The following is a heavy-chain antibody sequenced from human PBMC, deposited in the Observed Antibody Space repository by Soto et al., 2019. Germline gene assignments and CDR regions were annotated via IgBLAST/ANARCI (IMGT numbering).Heavy chain of an antibody. CDR1: GFTFSSYA. CDR3: AKGRYSGSSYYFDY. CDR2: ISGSGGST. D-gene: IGHD1-26*01. J-gene: IGHJ4*02. V-gene: IGHV3-23*01. Sequence: EVQLLESGGGLVQPGGSLRLSCAASGFTFSSYAMSWVRQAPGKGLEWVSAISGSGGSTYYADSVKGRFTISRDNSKNTLYQMNSLRAEDTAVYYCAKGRYSGSSYYFDYWGQGTLVTVSS.